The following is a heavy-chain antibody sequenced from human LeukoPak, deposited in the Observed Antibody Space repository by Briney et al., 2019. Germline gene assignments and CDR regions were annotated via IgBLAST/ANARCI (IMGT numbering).Heavy chain of an antibody. CDR2: IKQDGSEK. V-gene: IGHV3-7*01. Sequence: GGSLRLSCAASRFTFSSYLMTWVRQAPGGGLEWVANIKQDGSEKYSVDSLKGRFTISRDNAKKLLYLQMNSLRVEDTAVYYCARVGPPYYYYYMDVWGKGTTVTVSS. CDR3: ARVGPPYYYYYMDV. CDR1: RFTFSSYL. J-gene: IGHJ6*03.